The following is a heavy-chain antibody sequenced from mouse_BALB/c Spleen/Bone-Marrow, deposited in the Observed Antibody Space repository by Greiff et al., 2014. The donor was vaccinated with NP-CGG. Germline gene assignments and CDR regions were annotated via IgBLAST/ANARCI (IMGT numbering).Heavy chain of an antibody. CDR1: GYAFTNYN. D-gene: IGHD2-1*01. CDR2: IDPYNGGT. J-gene: IGHJ4*01. CDR3: ARDYGNPYYAMDY. Sequence: EVQLQQSGPELVKPGASVKVSCKASGYAFTNYNMYWVRQSHGKSLEWIGYIDPYNGGTSYTQNFKGKATLTVDKSSSTAYMHLNSLTSEDSAVFYCARDYGNPYYAMDYWGQGTSVTVSS. V-gene: IGHV1S135*01.